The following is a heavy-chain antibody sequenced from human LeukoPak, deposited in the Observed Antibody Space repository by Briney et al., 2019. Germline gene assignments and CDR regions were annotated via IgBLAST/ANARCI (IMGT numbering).Heavy chain of an antibody. Sequence: GRSLRLSCAASGFTFSSYAMHWVRQAPGKGLEWVAVISYDGSNKYYADSVKGRFTISRDNSKNTLYLQMNSLRAEDTAVYYCAKDRSPGPGYYYMDVWGKGTTVTVSS. CDR1: GFTFSSYA. CDR2: ISYDGSNK. J-gene: IGHJ6*03. CDR3: AKDRSPGPGYYYMDV. D-gene: IGHD7-27*01. V-gene: IGHV3-30-3*01.